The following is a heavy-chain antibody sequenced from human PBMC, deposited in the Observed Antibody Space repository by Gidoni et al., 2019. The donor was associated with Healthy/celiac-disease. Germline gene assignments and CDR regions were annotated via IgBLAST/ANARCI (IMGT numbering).Heavy chain of an antibody. D-gene: IGHD3-22*01. CDR3: ARDQLPHYYDSSGYYPDYYYYYGMDV. CDR2: ISYDGSNK. J-gene: IGHJ6*02. Sequence: QVQLVESGGGVVQPGRALRLSCAASGFTFSSYAMPWVRQAPGKGLGWVAVISYDGSNKYYADSVKGRFTISRDNSKNTLYLQMNSLRAEDTAVYYCARDQLPHYYDSSGYYPDYYYYYGMDVWGQGTTVTVSS. CDR1: GFTFSSYA. V-gene: IGHV3-30-3*01.